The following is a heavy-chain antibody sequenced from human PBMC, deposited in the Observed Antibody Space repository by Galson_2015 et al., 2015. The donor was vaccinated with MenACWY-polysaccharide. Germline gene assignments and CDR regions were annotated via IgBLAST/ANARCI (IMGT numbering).Heavy chain of an antibody. Sequence: SLRLSCAASEFTFSSYYMSWVRQAPGKGLEWVSSISSTTTYIYYADSVKGRFTISRDNAKNSLYLQMNSLGAEDTAVYYCAKSMTILDYWGQGTLVTVSS. CDR3: AKSMTILDY. J-gene: IGHJ4*02. V-gene: IGHV3-21*01. CDR2: ISSTTTYI. CDR1: EFTFSSYY. D-gene: IGHD4/OR15-4a*01.